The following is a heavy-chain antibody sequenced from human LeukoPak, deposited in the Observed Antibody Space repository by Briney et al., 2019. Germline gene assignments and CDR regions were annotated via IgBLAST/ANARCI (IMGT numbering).Heavy chain of an antibody. CDR2: INPSGTWT. CDR1: GHTFSRSY. D-gene: IGHD3-10*01. J-gene: IGHJ3*02. Sequence: GASVKVSCKASGHTFSRSYMHWVRQAPGQGLEWMGVINPSGTWTSYAQKFRGRITMTRDMSTSTDYMELRSLGFEDTAVYYCARVEMVRGVTGILDAFDIWGQGTMVTVSS. V-gene: IGHV1-46*01. CDR3: ARVEMVRGVTGILDAFDI.